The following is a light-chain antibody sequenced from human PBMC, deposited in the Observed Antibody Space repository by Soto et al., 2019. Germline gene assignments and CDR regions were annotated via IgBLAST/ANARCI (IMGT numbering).Light chain of an antibody. CDR3: QNYNSRPVL. CDR1: QGISNY. CDR2: AAS. Sequence: DIQMTQSPSSLSASVGDRVTITCRASQGISNYLAWFQHKPGKGPKLLIYAASTLQSGVPSRLSGSGSGTDFTPTISSRQPEDGATDYYQNYNSRPVLFGQGTKVEIK. J-gene: IGKJ1*01. V-gene: IGKV1-27*01.